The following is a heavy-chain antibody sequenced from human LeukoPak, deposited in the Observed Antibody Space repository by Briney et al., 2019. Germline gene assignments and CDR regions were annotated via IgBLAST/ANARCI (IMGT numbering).Heavy chain of an antibody. Sequence: ASAKVSCKVSGYTLTELSMHWVRQAPGKGLEWMGGFDPEDGETIYAQKFQGRVTMTEDTSTDTAYMELSSLRSEDTAVYYCATGYYDSSGYFAFDYWGQGTLVTVSS. D-gene: IGHD3-22*01. J-gene: IGHJ4*02. CDR1: GYTLTELS. CDR2: FDPEDGET. CDR3: ATGYYDSSGYFAFDY. V-gene: IGHV1-24*01.